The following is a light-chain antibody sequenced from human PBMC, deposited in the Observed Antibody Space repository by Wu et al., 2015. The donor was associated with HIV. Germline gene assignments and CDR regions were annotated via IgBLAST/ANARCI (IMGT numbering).Light chain of an antibody. J-gene: IGKJ2*03. CDR3: QQYDSSLYS. Sequence: EIVMTQFPATLSVSPGERVTLSCRASHSVSTNLAWYQQKPGQAPRLLIYGASSRATGIPDRFSGSGSGTDFTLTISRREPEDFAVYYCQQYDSSLYSFGQGTKLEIK. CDR2: GAS. CDR1: HSVSTN. V-gene: IGKV3-20*01.